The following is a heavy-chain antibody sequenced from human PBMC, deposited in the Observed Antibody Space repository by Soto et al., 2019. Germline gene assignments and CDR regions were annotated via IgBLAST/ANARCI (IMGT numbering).Heavy chain of an antibody. CDR3: ARGPLPGFDWLLYRGWFDP. J-gene: IGHJ5*02. CDR2: INHSGST. Sequence: SETLSLTCAVYGGSFSGYYWSWIRQPPGKGLEWIGEINHSGSTNYNPSLKSRVTISVDTSKNQFSLKLSSVTAADTAVYYCARGPLPGFDWLLYRGWFDPWGQGTLVTVSS. CDR1: GGSFSGYY. D-gene: IGHD3-9*01. V-gene: IGHV4-34*01.